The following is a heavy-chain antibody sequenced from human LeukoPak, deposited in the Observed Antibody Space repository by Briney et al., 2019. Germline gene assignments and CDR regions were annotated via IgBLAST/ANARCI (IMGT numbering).Heavy chain of an antibody. CDR1: GGSISSSNW. Sequence: SETLSLTCAVSGGSISSSNWWSWVRQPPGKGLEWIGEIYHSGSTNYNPSLKSRVTMSVDTSKNQFSLKLSSVTAADTAVYYCARVGSSSYNWFDPWGQGTLVTVSS. J-gene: IGHJ5*02. CDR2: IYHSGST. CDR3: ARVGSSSYNWFDP. V-gene: IGHV4-4*02. D-gene: IGHD6-13*01.